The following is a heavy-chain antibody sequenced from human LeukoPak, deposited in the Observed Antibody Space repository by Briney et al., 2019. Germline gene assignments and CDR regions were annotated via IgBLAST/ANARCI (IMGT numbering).Heavy chain of an antibody. CDR3: ARHTYYYDSSGYPGY. V-gene: IGHV4-38-2*01. Sequence: SETLSLTCAVSGYSISSGYYWGWIRQPPGKGLEWIGSIYHSGSTYYNPSLKSRVTISVDTSKNQFSLKLSSVTAADTAVYYCARHTYYYDSSGYPGYWGQGTLVTVSS. D-gene: IGHD3-22*01. CDR1: GYSISSGYY. J-gene: IGHJ4*02. CDR2: IYHSGST.